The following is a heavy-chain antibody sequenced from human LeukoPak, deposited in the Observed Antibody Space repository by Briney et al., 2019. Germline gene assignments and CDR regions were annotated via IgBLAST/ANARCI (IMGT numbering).Heavy chain of an antibody. CDR3: ARDLTVAGTGFDY. D-gene: IGHD6-19*01. V-gene: IGHV1-2*04. CDR1: GYTFTGYY. J-gene: IGHJ4*02. CDR2: INPNSGGT. Sequence: GASVKVSCKASGYTFTGYYMHWVRQALGQGLEWMGWINPNSGGTNYAQKFQGWVTMTRDTSISTAYMELSRLRSDDTAVYYCARDLTVAGTGFDYWGQGTLVTVSS.